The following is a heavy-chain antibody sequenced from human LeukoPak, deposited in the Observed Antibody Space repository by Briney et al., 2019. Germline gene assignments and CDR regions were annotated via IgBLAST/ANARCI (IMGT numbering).Heavy chain of an antibody. CDR1: GFTFRSYE. Sequence: GGSLRLSCAASGFTFRSYEMNWVRQAPGKGPEWISCISSSTGTVYYADSVKGRFTISRDNAKNSVYLQMNSLRAEDTAVYYCARDPTARHNWADFTLDYWGQGALVTVSS. CDR3: ARDPTARHNWADFTLDY. V-gene: IGHV3-48*03. CDR2: ISSSTGTV. D-gene: IGHD1-20*01. J-gene: IGHJ4*02.